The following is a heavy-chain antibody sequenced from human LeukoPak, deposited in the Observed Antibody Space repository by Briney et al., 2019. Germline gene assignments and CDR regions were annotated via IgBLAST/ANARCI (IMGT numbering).Heavy chain of an antibody. J-gene: IGHJ5*02. CDR3: ARLLSGRYYYNYFDP. V-gene: IGHV5-51*01. CDR1: GYTFATSW. CDR2: IYPADSDT. D-gene: IGHD1-26*01. Sequence: GESLKISCKTSGYTFATSWIALVRQMPGKGLEWMGIIYPADSDTRYSPSLQGQVTISADKSISTAYLQWNSLKASDTAMYYCARLLSGRYYYNYFDPWGQGTLVTVSS.